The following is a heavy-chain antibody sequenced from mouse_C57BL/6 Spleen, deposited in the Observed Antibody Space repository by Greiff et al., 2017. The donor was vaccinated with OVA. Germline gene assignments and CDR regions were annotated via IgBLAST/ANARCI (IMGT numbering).Heavy chain of an antibody. D-gene: IGHD2-1*01. J-gene: IGHJ2*01. CDR3: AREIYYGNWDFDY. CDR1: GYTFTSYW. V-gene: IGHV1-64*01. CDR2: IHPNSGST. Sequence: VQLQQPGAELVKPGASVKLSCKASGYTFTSYWMHWVKQRPGQGLEWIGMIHPNSGSTNYNEKFKSKATLTVDKSSSTAYMRLSSLTSEDSAVYYCAREIYYGNWDFDYWGQGTTLTVSS.